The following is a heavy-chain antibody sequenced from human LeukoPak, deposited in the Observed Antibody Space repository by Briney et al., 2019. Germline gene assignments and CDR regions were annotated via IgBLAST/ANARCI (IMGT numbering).Heavy chain of an antibody. J-gene: IGHJ6*02. CDR1: GFTFNSYA. CDR3: ARDRASGWYSGMDV. D-gene: IGHD6-19*01. V-gene: IGHV3-30-3*01. CDR2: TSYDGNNK. Sequence: GRSLRLSCAASGFTFNSYALHWVRQAPGKGLEWVAVTSYDGNNKYYAESVKGRFTISRDNSKSMLYLQMNSLRPEDTAVYYCARDRASGWYSGMDVWGQGTTVTVSS.